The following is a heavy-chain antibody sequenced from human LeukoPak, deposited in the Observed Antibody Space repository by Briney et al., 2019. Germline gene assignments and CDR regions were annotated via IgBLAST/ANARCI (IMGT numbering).Heavy chain of an antibody. J-gene: IGHJ4*02. D-gene: IGHD6-13*01. CDR2: ISGGGGST. Sequence: PGGSLRLSCAASGFTFSSYAMSWVRQAPGRGLEWVSAISGGGGSTYYADSVKGRFTISRDNSKNTLYLQMNSLRAEDTAVYYCAVHSSSWYYFDYWGQGTLVTVSS. CDR1: GFTFSSYA. V-gene: IGHV3-23*01. CDR3: AVHSSSWYYFDY.